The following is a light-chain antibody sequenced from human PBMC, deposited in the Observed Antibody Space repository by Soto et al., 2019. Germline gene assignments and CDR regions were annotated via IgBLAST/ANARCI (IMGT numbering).Light chain of an antibody. CDR2: KDN. CDR1: ALPKQY. Sequence: SYELTQPPSVSVSPGQTARITCSGDALPKQYAYWYQQKPGQAPVLVIYKDNERPSGIPERFSGSTSGTTVALTISGVQAEDEADYYCQSADSRGTYVVFGGGTKLTVL. J-gene: IGLJ2*01. CDR3: QSADSRGTYVV. V-gene: IGLV3-25*03.